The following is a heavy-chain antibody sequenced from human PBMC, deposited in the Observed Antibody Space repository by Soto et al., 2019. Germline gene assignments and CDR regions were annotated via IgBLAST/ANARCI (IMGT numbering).Heavy chain of an antibody. J-gene: IGHJ4*02. CDR1: GFTFKESA. CDR3: AKGRGSGWAWYFDN. D-gene: IGHD6-19*01. V-gene: IGHV3-23*01. CDR2: ISDTGAST. Sequence: EVRLLEAGGGLKQPGGSLRLSCEASGFTFKESAMNWVRQAPGKGLEGAASISDTGASTWYAESVRGRLSISRDNSKNTLYLQMNSLRGEDTAVYYCAKGRGSGWAWYFDNWGQGTLVTVSS.